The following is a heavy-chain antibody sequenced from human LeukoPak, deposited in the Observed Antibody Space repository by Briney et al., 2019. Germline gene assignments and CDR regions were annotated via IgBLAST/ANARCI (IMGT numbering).Heavy chain of an antibody. D-gene: IGHD3-16*02. CDR1: GESFSGYY. CDR3: ARGDYIWGSYRYRPYYFDY. V-gene: IGHV4-34*01. Sequence: SETLSLTCAVYGESFSGYYWSWIRQPPGEGLEWIGEINHSGSTNYNPSLKSRATISVDTSKNQFSLKLSSVTAADTAVYYCARGDYIWGSYRYRPYYFDYWGQGTLVTVSS. CDR2: INHSGST. J-gene: IGHJ4*02.